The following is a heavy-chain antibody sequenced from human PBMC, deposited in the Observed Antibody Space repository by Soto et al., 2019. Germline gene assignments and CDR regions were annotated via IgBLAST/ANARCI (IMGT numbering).Heavy chain of an antibody. V-gene: IGHV1-69*01. CDR2: SLPQSGTA. CDR1: GGTFTSHT. J-gene: IGHJ1*01. Sequence: QPVQSGPAVKRPGSSVRVTCKTSGGTFTSHTLAWLRQAPGQTLEWLGGSLPQSGTASLAQRLKDRVRFSEGPSSRTAFLEVTGLTSQDTAVYYCARALRGEMAAFPRPFDLWGQGKLILVSS. CDR3: ARALRGEMAAFPRPFDL. D-gene: IGHD3-10*01.